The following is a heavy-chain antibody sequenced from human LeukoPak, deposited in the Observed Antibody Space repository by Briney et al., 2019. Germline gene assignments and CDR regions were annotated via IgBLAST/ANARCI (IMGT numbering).Heavy chain of an antibody. CDR3: ARLLVRELDY. V-gene: IGHV5-51*01. CDR1: GSSFTSYW. D-gene: IGHD6-6*01. CDR2: IYPGDSDT. J-gene: IGHJ4*02. Sequence: GESLKISCQGSGSSFTSYWIGWVRQLPGKGLEWMGIIYPGDSDTRYSPSFQGQVTISADKSISTAYLQWSSLKASDTAMYYCARLLVRELDYWGQGTLVTVSS.